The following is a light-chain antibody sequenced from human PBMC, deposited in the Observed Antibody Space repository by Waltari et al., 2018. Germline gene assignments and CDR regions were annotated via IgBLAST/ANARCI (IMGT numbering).Light chain of an antibody. CDR3: QQSYSSPYT. V-gene: IGKV1-39*01. CDR2: GAS. J-gene: IGKJ2*01. CDR1: QRINSY. Sequence: DIQMTQSPSSLSASVGDRVTITCRASQRINSYLNWYQQKPGKAPKLLIYGASSLQSGVPSGFSGSGSGTEFTLTISSLQPEDSATYYCQQSYSSPYTFGQGTKVDIK.